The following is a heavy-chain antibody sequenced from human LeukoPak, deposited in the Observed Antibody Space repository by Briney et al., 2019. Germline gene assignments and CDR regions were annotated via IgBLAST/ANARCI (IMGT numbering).Heavy chain of an antibody. CDR1: GYSFTSYW. V-gene: IGHV5-51*01. Sequence: GESLKISCKGSGYSFTSYWIGWVRQMPGKGLEWMGIIYPGDSDTRYSPSFQGQVTISADKSISTAYLQWSSLKASDTARYYCARRGRWFGTPSRGYYYMDVWGKGTTVTVSS. CDR3: ARRGRWFGTPSRGYYYMDV. CDR2: IYPGDSDT. J-gene: IGHJ6*03. D-gene: IGHD3-10*01.